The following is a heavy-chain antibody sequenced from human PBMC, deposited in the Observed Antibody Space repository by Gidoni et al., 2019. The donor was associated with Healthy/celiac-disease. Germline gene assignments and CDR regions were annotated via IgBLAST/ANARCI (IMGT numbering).Heavy chain of an antibody. CDR3: ARGPDY. CDR2: ISSRRSYI. CDR1: GFTFRSYS. J-gene: IGHJ4*02. V-gene: IGHV3-21*01. Sequence: EVRLVESGGGLVRPGGSLRLSCAASGFTFRSYSMNWVRQAPGKGLEWVSSISSRRSYIYSADSVKRRFTISRDNAKNSLYLQMNSLRAEDTAVYYCARGPDYWGQGTLVTVSS.